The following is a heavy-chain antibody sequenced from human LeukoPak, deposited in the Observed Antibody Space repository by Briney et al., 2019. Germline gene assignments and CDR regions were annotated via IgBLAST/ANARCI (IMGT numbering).Heavy chain of an antibody. J-gene: IGHJ5*02. D-gene: IGHD4-17*01. Sequence: PSETLSLTCTVSGGSISSYYWSWIRQPPGKGLEWIGYIYYSGSTNYNPSLKSRVTISVDTSKNQFSLKLSSVTAADTAVYYCARVFRGAVTSNWFDPWGQGTLVTVSS. CDR1: GGSISSYY. CDR2: IYYSGST. V-gene: IGHV4-59*01. CDR3: ARVFRGAVTSNWFDP.